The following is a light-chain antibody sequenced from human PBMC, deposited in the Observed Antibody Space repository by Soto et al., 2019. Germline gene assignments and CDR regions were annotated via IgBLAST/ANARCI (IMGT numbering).Light chain of an antibody. CDR1: QSVSSN. Sequence: EIVMTQSPATLSVSPGERATLSCRASQSVSSNLAWYQQKPGQAPRLLIYGASTRATGIPARFSGSRSGTEFALTLGSLEAQDFAVYHRQQYNNWHPGTFGQGTKLESK. J-gene: IGKJ2*02. CDR2: GAS. CDR3: QQYNNWHPGT. V-gene: IGKV3-15*01.